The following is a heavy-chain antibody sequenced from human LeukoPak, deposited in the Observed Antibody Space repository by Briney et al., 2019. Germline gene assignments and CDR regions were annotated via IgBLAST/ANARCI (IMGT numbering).Heavy chain of an antibody. CDR2: ISNSGGTT. Sequence: GGSLRLSCAASGFSFSSFSMSWVRQAPGKGLDWVSGISNSGGTTHYADSVKGRFTISRDNSKNTLYLQMNSLRAEDTAVYYCADMTPPHYWGQGTLVTVSS. CDR3: ADMTPPHY. V-gene: IGHV3-23*01. CDR1: GFSFSSFS. D-gene: IGHD2-15*01. J-gene: IGHJ4*02.